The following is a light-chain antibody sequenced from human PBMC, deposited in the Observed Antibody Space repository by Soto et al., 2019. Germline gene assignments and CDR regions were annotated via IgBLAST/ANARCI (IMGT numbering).Light chain of an antibody. J-gene: IGKJ5*01. CDR2: DAS. V-gene: IGKV3-11*01. CDR1: QNVKSY. CDR3: QQRTDGIT. Sequence: EIVLRQSPATLSLSPGESATLSCRASQNVKSYLAWYQQKPDQAPRLLIYDASNRATGIPARFSGSGSGTDYTLTISSLEPEDFAVYFCQQRTDGITFGQGTRLEIK.